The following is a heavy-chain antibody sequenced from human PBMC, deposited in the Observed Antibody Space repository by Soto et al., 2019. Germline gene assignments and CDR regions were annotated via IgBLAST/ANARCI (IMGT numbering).Heavy chain of an antibody. CDR3: ARLFSSSLGASGSYYYYYYYMDV. Sequence: ASVKVSCKASGYTFTSYAMNWVRQAPGQGLEWMGWINTNTGNPTYAQGFTGRFVFSLDTSVSTAYLQICSLKAEDTAVYYCARLFSSSLGASGSYYYYYYYMDVWGKGTTVTVSS. CDR2: INTNTGNP. V-gene: IGHV7-4-1*01. D-gene: IGHD6-6*01. CDR1: GYTFTSYA. J-gene: IGHJ6*03.